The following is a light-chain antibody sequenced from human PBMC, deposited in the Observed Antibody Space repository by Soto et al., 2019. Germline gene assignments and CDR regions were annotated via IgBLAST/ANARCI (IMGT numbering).Light chain of an antibody. J-gene: IGLJ1*01. Sequence: QSALTQPASVSGSPGQSITISCTGTSSDVGGYNYVSWYHQHPGKAPKLMIYDVSNWPSGVSNRFSGSKSGNTASLTISGLQAEDEADYYCSSYTSSSTLLYVFGTGTKLTVL. V-gene: IGLV2-14*01. CDR2: DVS. CDR1: SSDVGGYNY. CDR3: SSYTSSSTLLYV.